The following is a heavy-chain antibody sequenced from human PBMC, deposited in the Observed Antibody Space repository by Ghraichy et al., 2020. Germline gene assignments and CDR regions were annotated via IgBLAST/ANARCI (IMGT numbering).Heavy chain of an antibody. CDR3: AKDFKGTVVTQVNWFDP. CDR2: ISGSGGST. D-gene: IGHD4-23*01. Sequence: GILRLSCAASGFTFSSYAMSWVRQAPGKGLEWVSAISGSGGSTYYADSVKGRFTISRDNSKNTLYLQMNSLRAEDTAVYYCAKDFKGTVVTQVNWFDPWGQGTLVTVSS. V-gene: IGHV3-23*01. J-gene: IGHJ5*02. CDR1: GFTFSSYA.